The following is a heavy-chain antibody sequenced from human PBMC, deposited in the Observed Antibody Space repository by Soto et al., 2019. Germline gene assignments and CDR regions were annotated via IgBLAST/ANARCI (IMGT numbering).Heavy chain of an antibody. Sequence: EVQLVESGGGLIQPGGPLKPPCQVSGLTAVRNTLTGARRAPGKGLEWVSVFYSGGRTYYPDSVKGRFTISRDNSKSTLYLQMNSLRAEDTAVYYCARHITMDPLLVYWGQGTLVTVSS. CDR3: ARHITMDPLLVY. J-gene: IGHJ4*02. CDR2: FYSGGRT. CDR1: GLTAVRNT. D-gene: IGHD3-10*01. V-gene: IGHV3-53*01.